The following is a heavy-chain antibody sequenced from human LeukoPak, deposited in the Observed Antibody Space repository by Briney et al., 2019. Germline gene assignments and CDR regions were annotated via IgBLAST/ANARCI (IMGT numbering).Heavy chain of an antibody. Sequence: GGSLRLSCAASGFTFSSYSMNWVRQAPGKALEWVSSISSSSSYIYYADSVKGRFTISRDNAKNSLYLQMNSLRAEDTAVYYCAREGNYYDSSGYDYWGQGTLVTVSS. J-gene: IGHJ4*02. D-gene: IGHD3-22*01. CDR3: AREGNYYDSSGYDY. CDR1: GFTFSSYS. V-gene: IGHV3-21*01. CDR2: ISSSSSYI.